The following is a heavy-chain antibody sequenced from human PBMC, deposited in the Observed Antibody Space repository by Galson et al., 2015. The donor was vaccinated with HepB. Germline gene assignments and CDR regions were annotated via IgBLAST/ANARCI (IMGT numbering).Heavy chain of an antibody. CDR3: VRTGDFSGYSSS. J-gene: IGHJ4*02. V-gene: IGHV3-73*01. CDR1: GFTFSGSA. D-gene: IGHD6-13*01. Sequence: SLRLSCAASGFTFSGSAIHWVRQASGRGPEWIGHIRSKATNSEASYVPSLKGRFTISRDDSKNMAYLHMRSLETDDTAVYYCVRTGDFSGYSSSWGQGTLVTVSS. CDR2: IRSKATNSEA.